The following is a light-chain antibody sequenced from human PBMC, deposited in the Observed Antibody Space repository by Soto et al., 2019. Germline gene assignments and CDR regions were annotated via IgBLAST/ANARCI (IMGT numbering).Light chain of an antibody. J-gene: IGKJ4*01. V-gene: IGKV3-15*01. CDR3: QQYFDVPFT. Sequence: EIVLTQSPATLSLSPGERATLSCRASQSVSSNLAWYQQKPGQAPRLLIYGASTRATGIPARFSGSGSGTDFTLTISSLEAEDVAFYWCQQYFDVPFTFGGGTKVDIK. CDR2: GAS. CDR1: QSVSSN.